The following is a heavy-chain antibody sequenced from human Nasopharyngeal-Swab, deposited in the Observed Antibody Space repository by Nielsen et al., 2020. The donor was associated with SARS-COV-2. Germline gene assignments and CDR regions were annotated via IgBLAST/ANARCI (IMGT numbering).Heavy chain of an antibody. CDR1: GGSINSNY. V-gene: IGHV4-59*01. J-gene: IGHJ5*02. D-gene: IGHD4-11*01. Sequence: LRLSCTVSGGSINSNYWTWIRQSPGKGLEWIGYIYYTGSTNSNPSLKTRVSISVDTSRNQFSLRLSSVTAADTAVYYCARSVSDYTNNDRFDYFDPWGQGSLVTVSS. CDR3: ARSVSDYTNNDRFDYFDP. CDR2: IYYTGST.